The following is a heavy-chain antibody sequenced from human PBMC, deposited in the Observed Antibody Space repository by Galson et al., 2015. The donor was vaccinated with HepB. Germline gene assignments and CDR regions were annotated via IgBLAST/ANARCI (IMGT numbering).Heavy chain of an antibody. D-gene: IGHD2-2*02. CDR2: ISSSSSYT. V-gene: IGHV3-11*06. J-gene: IGHJ4*02. CDR3: ARDLRYCSSTSCYTFDY. Sequence: SLRLSCAASGFTFSDYYMHWIRQAPGKGLEWVSYISSSSSYTNYADSVQGRFTISRDNAKNSVYLQMNSLRAEDTAVYYCARDLRYCSSTSCYTFDYWGQGTLVTVSS. CDR1: GFTFSDYY.